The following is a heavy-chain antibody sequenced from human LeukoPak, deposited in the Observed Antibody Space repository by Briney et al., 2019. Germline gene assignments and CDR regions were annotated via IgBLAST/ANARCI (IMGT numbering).Heavy chain of an antibody. Sequence: GGSLRLSCAASGFTFSDYYMSWIRQAPGKGLEWVSYISSSGSTIYYADSVKGRFTISRDNAKNSLYLQMNSLRVEDTAVYYCARDDLSANPDYWGQGTLVTVSS. CDR2: ISSSGSTI. CDR1: GFTFSDYY. J-gene: IGHJ4*02. CDR3: ARDDLSANPDY. D-gene: IGHD4/OR15-4a*01. V-gene: IGHV3-11*04.